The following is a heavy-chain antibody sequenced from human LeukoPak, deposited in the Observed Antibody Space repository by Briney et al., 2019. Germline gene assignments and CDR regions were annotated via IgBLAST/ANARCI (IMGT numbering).Heavy chain of an antibody. V-gene: IGHV4-39*07. D-gene: IGHD3-22*01. J-gene: IGHJ4*02. CDR1: GVSISSSNSY. Sequence: KPSETLSLTCTVSGVSISSSNSYWGWIRQPPGKGLEWIGQINHSGSTNYSPSLKSRVTISVDTSKNQFSLKLSSVTAADTAVYYCARVSSRRLPPSYSYDRRNYFDYWGQGTLVTVSS. CDR3: ARVSSRRLPPSYSYDRRNYFDY. CDR2: INHSGST.